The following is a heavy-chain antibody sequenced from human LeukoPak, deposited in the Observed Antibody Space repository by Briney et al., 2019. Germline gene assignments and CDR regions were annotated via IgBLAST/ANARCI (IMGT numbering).Heavy chain of an antibody. D-gene: IGHD3-9*01. CDR1: GYTFTSYD. J-gene: IGHJ6*02. Sequence: ASVKVSCKASGYTFTSYDINWVRQATGQGLEWMGWMNPNSGNTGYAQKFQGRVTMTRNTSISTAYMELSSLRSEDTAVYYCARGGSILRYFDWLADGMDVWGQGTTVTVSS. CDR3: ARGGSILRYFDWLADGMDV. V-gene: IGHV1-8*01. CDR2: MNPNSGNT.